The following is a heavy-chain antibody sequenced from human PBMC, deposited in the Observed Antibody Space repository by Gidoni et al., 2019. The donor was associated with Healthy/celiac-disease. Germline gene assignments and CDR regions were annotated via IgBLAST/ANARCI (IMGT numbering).Heavy chain of an antibody. J-gene: IGHJ4*02. D-gene: IGHD6-6*01. Sequence: QVQLVESGGGVVQPGGSLRLSCAASGFTFSSYGMHWVRQAPGKGLEWVAFIRYDGSNKYYADSVKGRFTISRDNSKNTLYLQMNSLRAEDTAVYYCAKDSYSSSSGNDFDYWGQGTLVTVSS. V-gene: IGHV3-30*02. CDR3: AKDSYSSSSGNDFDY. CDR2: IRYDGSNK. CDR1: GFTFSSYG.